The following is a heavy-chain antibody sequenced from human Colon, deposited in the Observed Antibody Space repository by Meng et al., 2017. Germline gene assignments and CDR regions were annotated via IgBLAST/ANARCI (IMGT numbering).Heavy chain of an antibody. V-gene: IGHV3-23*01. D-gene: IGHD2-2*02. Sequence: GESLKISCAASGFTFSSYAMSWVRQAAGTGLEWVSGISDLGSDTFHADSVRGRFTISRDNAKNTLYLQMSSLRAEDTAIYFCARAPYTSGAWALNVWGQGTMVTVSS. CDR3: ARAPYTSGAWALNV. CDR2: ISDLGSDT. CDR1: GFTFSSYA. J-gene: IGHJ3*01.